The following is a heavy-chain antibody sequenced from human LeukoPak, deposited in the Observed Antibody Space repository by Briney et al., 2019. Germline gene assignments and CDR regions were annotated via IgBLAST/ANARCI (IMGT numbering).Heavy chain of an antibody. Sequence: PGESLKISCKGSGYSFTSYWIGWVRQMPGKGLEWMGIIYPGDSDTRYSPSFQGQVTISADKSISAAYLQWSSLKASDTAMYYCARPHSSSSGYFDYWGQGTRVTVSS. V-gene: IGHV5-51*01. CDR1: GYSFTSYW. CDR3: ARPHSSSSGYFDY. J-gene: IGHJ4*02. CDR2: IYPGDSDT. D-gene: IGHD6-6*01.